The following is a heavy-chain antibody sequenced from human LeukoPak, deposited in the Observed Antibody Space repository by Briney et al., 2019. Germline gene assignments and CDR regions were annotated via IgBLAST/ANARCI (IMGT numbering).Heavy chain of an antibody. D-gene: IGHD6-19*01. V-gene: IGHV3-23*01. J-gene: IGHJ4*02. CDR2: ISGSGGST. CDR3: ARDHSSGWVFDY. Sequence: GGSLRLSCAASGFTFSSYAMSWVRQAPGKGLEWVSAISGSGGSTYYADSVKGRFTISRDNSKNTLYLQMNSLRAEDTAVYYCARDHSSGWVFDYWGQGTLVTVSS. CDR1: GFTFSSYA.